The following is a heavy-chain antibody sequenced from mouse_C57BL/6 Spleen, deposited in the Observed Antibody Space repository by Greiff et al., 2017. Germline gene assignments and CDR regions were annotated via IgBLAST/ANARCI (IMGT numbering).Heavy chain of an antibody. V-gene: IGHV1-82*01. CDR3: ASDILGRAYFDY. D-gene: IGHD4-1*01. CDR2: IYPGDGDT. CDR1: GYAFSSSW. Sequence: VKLQESGPELVKPGASVKISCKASGYAFSSSWMNWVKQRPGKGLEWIGRIYPGDGDTNYNGKFKGKATLTADKSSSTAYMQLSSLTSEDSAVYFCASDILGRAYFDYWGQGTTLTVSS. J-gene: IGHJ2*01.